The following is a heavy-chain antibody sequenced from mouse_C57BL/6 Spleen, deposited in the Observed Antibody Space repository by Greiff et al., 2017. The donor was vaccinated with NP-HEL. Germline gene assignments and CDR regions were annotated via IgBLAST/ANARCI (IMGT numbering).Heavy chain of an antibody. CDR1: GYTFTDYN. D-gene: IGHD1-1*01. Sequence: EVQLQQSEPELVKPGASVKMSCKASGYTFTDYNMHWVKQSHGKSLEWIGYINPNNGGTSYNQKFKGKATLTVNKSSSTAYMKLRSLTSEDSAVYYGAKGIYYYGSSYLDYWGQGTTLTVSS. CDR2: INPNNGGT. CDR3: AKGIYYYGSSYLDY. J-gene: IGHJ2*01. V-gene: IGHV1-22*01.